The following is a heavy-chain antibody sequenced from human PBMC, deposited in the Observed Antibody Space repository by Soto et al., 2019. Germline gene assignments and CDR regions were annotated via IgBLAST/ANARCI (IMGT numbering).Heavy chain of an antibody. D-gene: IGHD1-7*01. V-gene: IGHV3-21*01. CDR3: ARDGITGTTWGFDY. Sequence: NPGGSLRLSCAASGFTFSSYSMNWVRQAPGKGLEWVSSISSSSSYIYYADSVKGRFTISRDNAKNSLYLQMNSLRAEDTAVYYCARDGITGTTWGFDYWGQGTLVTVSS. CDR1: GFTFSSYS. CDR2: ISSSSSYI. J-gene: IGHJ4*02.